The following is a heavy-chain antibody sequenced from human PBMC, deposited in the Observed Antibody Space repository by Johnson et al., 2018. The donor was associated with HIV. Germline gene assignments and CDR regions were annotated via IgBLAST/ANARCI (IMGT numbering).Heavy chain of an antibody. J-gene: IGHJ3*02. D-gene: IGHD5-24*01. CDR1: GFTFSSYG. Sequence: QVQLVESGGGVVQPWGSLRLSCAASGFTFSSYGMHWVRQAPGKGLECVAVISYDGSNKYYADSVKGRFTISRDNSKNTLYLQMDSLRGEDTAVYYCARDEPYNLNAFDIWGQGTMVTVSS. CDR2: ISYDGSNK. V-gene: IGHV3-30*03. CDR3: ARDEPYNLNAFDI.